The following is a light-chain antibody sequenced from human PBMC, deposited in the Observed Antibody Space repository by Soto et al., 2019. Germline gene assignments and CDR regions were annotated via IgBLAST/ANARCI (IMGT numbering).Light chain of an antibody. CDR1: SSDIGGYNY. Sequence: QSALTQPASVSGSPGQSITISCTGTSSDIGGYNYVSWYQQHPGKAPKLMIYEVSNRPSGVSNRFSGSKSGNTASLTISGLQAEDEADYYCSSYTSSSPVVFGEGTKVTVL. CDR2: EVS. J-gene: IGLJ2*01. V-gene: IGLV2-14*01. CDR3: SSYTSSSPVV.